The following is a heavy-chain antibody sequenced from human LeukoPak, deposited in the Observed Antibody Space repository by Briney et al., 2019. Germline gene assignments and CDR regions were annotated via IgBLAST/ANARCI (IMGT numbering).Heavy chain of an antibody. Sequence: RSSETLSLTCAVYGGSFSGYYWSWIRQPPGKGLEWIGEINHSGSTNYNPSLKSRVTISVDTSKNQFSLKLSSVTAADTAVYYCARVRPHFDWLLFDSDAFDIWGQGTMVTVSS. D-gene: IGHD3-9*01. V-gene: IGHV4-34*01. CDR3: ARVRPHFDWLLFDSDAFDI. CDR1: GGSFSGYY. J-gene: IGHJ3*02. CDR2: INHSGST.